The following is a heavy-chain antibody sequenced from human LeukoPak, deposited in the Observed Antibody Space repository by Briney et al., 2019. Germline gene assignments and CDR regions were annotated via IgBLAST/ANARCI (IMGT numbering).Heavy chain of an antibody. Sequence: LGESLKISCKGSGYSFTTYWISWVRQMPGKGLEWMGRIDPSDSYTNYSPSFQGHVTISADKSISTAYLQWSGLKASDTAMYYCARRARWREVDYWGQGTLVIVSS. CDR3: ARRARWREVDY. J-gene: IGHJ4*02. V-gene: IGHV5-10-1*01. CDR1: GYSFTTYW. D-gene: IGHD1-1*01. CDR2: IDPSDSYT.